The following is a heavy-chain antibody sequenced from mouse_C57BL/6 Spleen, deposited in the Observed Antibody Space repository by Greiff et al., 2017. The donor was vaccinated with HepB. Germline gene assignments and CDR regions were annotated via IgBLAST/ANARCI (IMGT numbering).Heavy chain of an antibody. Sequence: QVQLQQPGAELVKPGASVKLSCKASGYTFTSYWMQWVNQRPGQGLEWIGEIDPSDSYTNYNQKFKGKATLTVDTSSSTAYMRLSSLTSEDSAVYYCARRFTTVVATGFDYWGQGTTLTVAS. CDR1: GYTFTSYW. CDR3: ARRFTTVVATGFDY. D-gene: IGHD1-1*01. CDR2: IDPSDSYT. V-gene: IGHV1-50*01. J-gene: IGHJ2*01.